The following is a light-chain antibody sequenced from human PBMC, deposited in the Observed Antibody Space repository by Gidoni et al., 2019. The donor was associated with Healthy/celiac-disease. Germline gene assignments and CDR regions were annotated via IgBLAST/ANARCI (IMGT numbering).Light chain of an antibody. V-gene: IGLV2-8*01. CDR1: SSDVGGYNY. J-gene: IGLJ1*01. CDR3: SSYAGSNTYV. Sequence: QSALTQPPSASGTPGQSVTISCTGTSSDVGGYNYVSWYQQHPGKAPKLINYEVNKRPSGVPDRFSGSKSGNTASLTVSGLQAEDEADYYCSSYAGSNTYVFGTGTKVTVL. CDR2: EVN.